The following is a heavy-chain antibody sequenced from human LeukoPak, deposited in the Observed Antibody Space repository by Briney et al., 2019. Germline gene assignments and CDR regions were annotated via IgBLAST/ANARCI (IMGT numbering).Heavy chain of an antibody. CDR3: AGTSRSGAYWRDFDY. D-gene: IGHD2-15*01. CDR2: INSDGSTT. V-gene: IGHV3-74*01. Sequence: PGRSLRLSCAASGFTFNNYWMHWVRQAPGKGLVWVSRINSDGSTTTYADSVKGRFTISRDNAENTLYLQMNSLRAEDTAVYYCAGTSRSGAYWRDFDYWGQGTLVTVSS. J-gene: IGHJ4*02. CDR1: GFTFNNYW.